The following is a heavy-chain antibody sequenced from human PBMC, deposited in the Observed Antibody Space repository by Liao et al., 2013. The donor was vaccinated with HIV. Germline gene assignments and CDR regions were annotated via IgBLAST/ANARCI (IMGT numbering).Heavy chain of an antibody. CDR1: GGSISRGSYY. Sequence: QVQLQQSGPGLVKPSQTLSLTCTVSGGSISRGSYYWSWIRQPAGKGLEWIGRIYTSGSTNYSPSLKSRVTMSIDTSRNQFSLRLSSVTAADTAVYFCARSRSYPGSSLHFDYWGQGTLVTVSS. CDR3: ARSRSYPGSSLHFDY. D-gene: IGHD2-2*01. J-gene: IGHJ4*02. V-gene: IGHV4-61*02. CDR2: IYTSGST.